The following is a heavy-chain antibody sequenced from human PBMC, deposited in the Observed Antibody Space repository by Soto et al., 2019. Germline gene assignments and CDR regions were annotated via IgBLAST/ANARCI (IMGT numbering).Heavy chain of an antibody. CDR2: ISAYNGNT. J-gene: IGHJ4*02. V-gene: IGHV1-18*01. CDR3: ARGGQWDFLSDY. CDR1: GDSFTRYY. Sequence: VQLVQSGAEVKKPGASGKVSCKASGDSFTRYYINWVRQAPGQGLEWMGWISAYNGNTHYEEKLQGRVTLTTDTSTSTAYMELRSLRSDDTAVYFCARGGQWDFLSDYWGQGTLVIVSS. D-gene: IGHD1-26*01.